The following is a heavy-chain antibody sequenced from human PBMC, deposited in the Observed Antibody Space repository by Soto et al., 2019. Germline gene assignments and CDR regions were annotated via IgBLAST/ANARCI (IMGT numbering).Heavy chain of an antibody. V-gene: IGHV1-3*01. CDR2: ISPATGNT. J-gene: IGHJ4*02. Sequence: QVVQSGAEMRKPGASVKVSCTASGYIFTAYFIHWVRQAPGQRPEWMGWISPATGNTEYSQKFQGRLPLTGDTAAHPLHMELGGLTSEDTSVYYCAREDGGCPLGYWGQGTLITVSP. CDR3: AREDGGCPLGY. D-gene: IGHD3-10*01. CDR1: GYIFTAYF.